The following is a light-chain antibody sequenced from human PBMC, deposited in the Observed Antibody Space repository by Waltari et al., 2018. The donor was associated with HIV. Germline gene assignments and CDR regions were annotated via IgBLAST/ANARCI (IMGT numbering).Light chain of an antibody. CDR1: STNIGSYNL. CDR2: EVN. J-gene: IGLJ2*01. CDR3: CSYAGSSNVV. Sequence: QSALTQSASVSGSPGQSITISCTGTSTNIGSYNLVSWYQQHPGKAPKVIIYEVNKRPSGVSILFSCSTSGSTASLTISGLQAEDEADYYCCSYAGSSNVVFGGGTKLTVL. V-gene: IGLV2-23*02.